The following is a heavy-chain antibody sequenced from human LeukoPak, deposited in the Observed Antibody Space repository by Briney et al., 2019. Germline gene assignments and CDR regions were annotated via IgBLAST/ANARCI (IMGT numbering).Heavy chain of an antibody. V-gene: IGHV1-2*06. D-gene: IGHD3-22*01. Sequence: ASVKVSCKASGYTFTGYYMHWVRQAPGQGLEWMGRINPNSGGTNYAQKFQGRVTMTRDTSISTAYMELSRLRSDDTAVYYCASFWSPYYESSNWGQGTLVTVSS. CDR1: GYTFTGYY. CDR2: INPNSGGT. J-gene: IGHJ4*02. CDR3: ASFWSPYYESSN.